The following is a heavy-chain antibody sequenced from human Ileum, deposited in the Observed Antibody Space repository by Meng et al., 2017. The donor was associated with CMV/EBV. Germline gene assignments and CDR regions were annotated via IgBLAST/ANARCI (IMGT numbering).Heavy chain of an antibody. J-gene: IGHJ6*02. D-gene: IGHD3-3*01. CDR3: ASLYYDFWSGYYRGDFGMDV. CDR2: ISSSGDTI. V-gene: IGHV3-48*04. CDR1: GFTFSSYS. Sequence: GGSLRLSCAASGFTFSSYSMNWVRQAPGKGLEWVSYISSSGDTIYYADSVKGRFTISRDNAKNSLYLQMNTLRAEDTAVYYCASLYYDFWSGYYRGDFGMDVWGQGTTVTVSS.